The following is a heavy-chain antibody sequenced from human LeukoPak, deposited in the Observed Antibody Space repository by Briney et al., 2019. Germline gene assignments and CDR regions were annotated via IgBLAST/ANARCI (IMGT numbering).Heavy chain of an antibody. CDR1: GYTFTSYG. Sequence: GASVKVSCKASGYTFTSYGISWVRQAPGQGLEWMGGIIPVFGTAKYAQKFQGRVTITADESTSTAYMDLSSLRSDDTAVYYCAMTTTMIANTWFDPWGQGTLVTVST. CDR3: AMTTTMIANTWFDP. V-gene: IGHV1-69*13. CDR2: IIPVFGTA. J-gene: IGHJ5*02. D-gene: IGHD3-22*01.